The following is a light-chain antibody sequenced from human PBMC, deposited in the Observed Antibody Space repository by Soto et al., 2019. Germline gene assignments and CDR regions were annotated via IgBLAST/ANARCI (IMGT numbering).Light chain of an antibody. CDR2: DAS. V-gene: IGKV3-20*01. Sequence: DIVLTQSPGTLSLSPGERATLSCRASQSVSSNYLAWYQQKPGQTPRLLIYDASTRATGIPTRFSGSGSGTDFTLTITRLEPEDFAVFYCQQYGTSEIIFGQGTRLEIK. CDR1: QSVSSNY. CDR3: QQYGTSEII. J-gene: IGKJ5*01.